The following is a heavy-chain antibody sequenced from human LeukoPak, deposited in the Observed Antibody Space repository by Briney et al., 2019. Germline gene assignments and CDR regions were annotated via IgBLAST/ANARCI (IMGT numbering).Heavy chain of an antibody. CDR2: INGGGGNT. V-gene: IGHV3-23*01. J-gene: IGHJ4*02. D-gene: IGHD2-15*01. CDR3: AKSVVVITFRFDD. CDR1: GFPFSSYV. Sequence: GGSLRLSCAGSGFPFSSYVMSWVRQAPGKGLEWVSAINGGGGNTYYADSVKGRFTISRDNSKNMVYLQMNSLRADDTAVYYCAKSVVVITFRFDDWGQGALVTVSS.